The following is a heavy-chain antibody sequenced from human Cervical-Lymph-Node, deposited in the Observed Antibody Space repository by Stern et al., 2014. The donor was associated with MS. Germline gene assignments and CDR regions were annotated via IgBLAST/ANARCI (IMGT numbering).Heavy chain of an antibody. CDR3: ARDKSAGSFDY. J-gene: IGHJ4*02. CDR1: GYSFTRYG. V-gene: IGHV7-4-1*02. CDR2: IITNSGNP. D-gene: IGHD5-12*01. Sequence: QDQLVQSGSELKKPGASVKVSCKASGYSFTRYGVNWVRQAPGQGLEWMGWIITNSGNPTYAQGFTGRFVFSLDTSVSTAYVQISSLRTDDTAVYYCARDKSAGSFDYWGQGTLVTVSS.